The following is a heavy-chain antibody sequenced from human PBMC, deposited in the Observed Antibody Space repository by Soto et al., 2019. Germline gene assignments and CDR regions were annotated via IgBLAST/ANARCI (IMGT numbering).Heavy chain of an antibody. CDR3: ARGGAGCSSTGSYKERYNWFDP. J-gene: IGHJ5*02. V-gene: IGHV1-69*01. CDR1: GGTFSSYA. D-gene: IGHD2-2*02. Sequence: QVQLVQSGAEVKKPGSSVKVSCKASGGTFSSYAISWVRQAPGQGLEWMGGIIPIFGTANYAQKFQGRVTITADESTRTAYMWLSSLRFEDRAVYYWARGGAGCSSTGSYKERYNWFDPWGQGNLFAVSS. CDR2: IIPIFGTA.